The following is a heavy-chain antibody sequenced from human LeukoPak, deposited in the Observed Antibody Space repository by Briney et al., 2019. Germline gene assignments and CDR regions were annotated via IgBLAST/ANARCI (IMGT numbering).Heavy chain of an antibody. V-gene: IGHV1-24*01. D-gene: IGHD6-6*01. Sequence: ASVKVSCKVSGYTLTELSMHWVRQAPGKGLEWMEGFDPEDGETIYAQKFQGRVTMTEDTSTDTAYMELSSLRSEDTAVYYCATDQRGYSSSSEYFQHWGQGTLVTVSS. J-gene: IGHJ1*01. CDR2: FDPEDGET. CDR3: ATDQRGYSSSSEYFQH. CDR1: GYTLTELS.